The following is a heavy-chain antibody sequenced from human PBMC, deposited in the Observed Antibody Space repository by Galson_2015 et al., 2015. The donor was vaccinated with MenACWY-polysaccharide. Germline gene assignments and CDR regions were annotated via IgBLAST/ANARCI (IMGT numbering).Heavy chain of an antibody. J-gene: IGHJ3*02. Sequence: SLRLSCAASGFTFSSYGMHWVRQAPGKGLDWVALIWSDGINTYYADSVRGRFTISRDNSKNTLYLQMNNLRAEDTAVYYCATEIIGVAELDVFDIWGRGTRGTVAS. D-gene: IGHD2-21*01. CDR3: ATEIIGVAELDVFDI. CDR2: IWSDGINT. CDR1: GFTFSSYG. V-gene: IGHV3-33*01.